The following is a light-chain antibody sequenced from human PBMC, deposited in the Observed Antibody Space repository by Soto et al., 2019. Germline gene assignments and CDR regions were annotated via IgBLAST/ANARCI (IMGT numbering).Light chain of an antibody. Sequence: QSALTQTASVSGSPGQSITISCTGTSSDVGGYNYVSWYQQHPGKAPKLMIYDVSNRPSGVSNRFSGSKSGNTASLTISGLQAEVEADYYCSSYTSSRTLEMVVGTGTRVTVL. CDR1: SSDVGGYNY. V-gene: IGLV2-14*01. CDR3: SSYTSSRTLEMV. J-gene: IGLJ1*01. CDR2: DVS.